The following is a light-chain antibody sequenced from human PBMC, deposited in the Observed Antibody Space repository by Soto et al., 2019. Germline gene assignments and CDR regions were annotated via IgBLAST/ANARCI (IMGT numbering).Light chain of an antibody. CDR2: KAS. V-gene: IGKV1-5*03. CDR3: QQHNSYSEA. Sequence: EIQMTQSPSTLSGSVGDRVTITCRASPTISSWLAWYQKKPGKAPKILIYKASTLKSGVPSRFSGSGSGTEFNLTISRLQTDDFATYECQQHNSYSEAFGQGTKVDIK. CDR1: PTISSW. J-gene: IGKJ1*01.